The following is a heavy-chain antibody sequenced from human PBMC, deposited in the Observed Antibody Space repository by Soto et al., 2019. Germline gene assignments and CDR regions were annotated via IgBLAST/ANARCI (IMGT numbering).Heavy chain of an antibody. CDR2: ISANNGNT. V-gene: IGHV1-18*01. CDR1: GYTFTSYG. CDR3: ARGGEIAAAGTFPTNWFDP. J-gene: IGHJ5*02. Sequence: ASVKVSCKASGYTFTSYGISWVRQAPGQGLEWMGWISANNGNTNYAQKLQGRVTMTTDTSMSTAYMELRRLRSDDTAVYYCARGGEIAAAGTFPTNWFDPWGQGTLVTVSS. D-gene: IGHD6-13*01.